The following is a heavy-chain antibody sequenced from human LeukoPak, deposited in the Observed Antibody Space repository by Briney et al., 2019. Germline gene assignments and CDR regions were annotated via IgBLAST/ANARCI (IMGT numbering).Heavy chain of an antibody. CDR2: VSGSGGST. Sequence: GGSLRLSCAASGFTFSSYAMSWVRQAPGKGLEWVSAVSGSGGSTYYADSVKGRFTISRDNSKNTRYLEMNSLRAEDTAVYYCAKDIAHRDYYDSGYFDYWGQGPLVIVSS. J-gene: IGHJ4*02. D-gene: IGHD3-22*01. V-gene: IGHV3-23*01. CDR3: AKDIAHRDYYDSGYFDY. CDR1: GFTFSSYA.